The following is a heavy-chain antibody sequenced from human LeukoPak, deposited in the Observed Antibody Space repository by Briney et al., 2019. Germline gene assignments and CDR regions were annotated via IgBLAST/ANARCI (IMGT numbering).Heavy chain of an antibody. CDR2: ISGSGGST. CDR1: GFTFSSYA. V-gene: IGHV3-23*01. Sequence: GGSLRLSCAASGFTFSSYAMSWVRQAPGKGLEWVSAISGSGGSTYYADSVKGRSTISRDNSKNTLYLQMNSLRAEDTAVYYCAKEPYCSGGSCENWFDPWGQGTLVTVSS. J-gene: IGHJ5*02. D-gene: IGHD2-15*01. CDR3: AKEPYCSGGSCENWFDP.